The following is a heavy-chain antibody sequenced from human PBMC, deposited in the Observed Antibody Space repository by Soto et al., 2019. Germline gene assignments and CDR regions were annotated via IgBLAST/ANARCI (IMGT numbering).Heavy chain of an antibody. CDR1: GFSLSISGVG. Sequence: QITLKEPGPTLVKPTQTLTLTCTFSGFSLSISGVGVGWIRQPPGKALEWLALIYWDDDKFYSPSLKSRLTITKDTSKNQVVLTMTNMDPVDTATYYCAHYGGSPLFDYWGQGTLVTVSS. CDR2: IYWDDDK. D-gene: IGHD2-15*01. V-gene: IGHV2-5*02. J-gene: IGHJ4*02. CDR3: AHYGGSPLFDY.